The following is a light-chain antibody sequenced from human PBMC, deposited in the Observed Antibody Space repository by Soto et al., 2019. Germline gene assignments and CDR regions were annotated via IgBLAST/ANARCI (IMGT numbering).Light chain of an antibody. CDR1: SSDVGAYND. CDR3: SSYAGSSKSV. J-gene: IGLJ1*01. CDR2: EVT. V-gene: IGLV2-8*01. Sequence: QSALTQPPSASGSPGQSVTISCTGTSSDVGAYNDVSWYQQHPGKAPKLMIYEVTKRPSGVPDRFSGSKSGNTASLTVSGLQAEDEAEYYCSSYAGSSKSVFGSGTKLTVL.